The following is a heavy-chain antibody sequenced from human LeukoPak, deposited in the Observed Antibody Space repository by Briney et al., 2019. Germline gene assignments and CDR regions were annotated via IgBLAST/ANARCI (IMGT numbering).Heavy chain of an antibody. CDR3: ARDSSDVRGYYYGYFQH. CDR2: IVVGSGNT. D-gene: IGHD3-22*01. V-gene: IGHV1-58*01. CDR1: GFTFTSSA. Sequence: TSVKVSCKASGFTFTSSAVQWVRQARGQRLEWIGWIVVGSGNTNYAQRFQERFTITRDMSTSTAYMELSSLRSEDTAVYYCARDSSDVRGYYYGYFQHWGQGTLVTVSS. J-gene: IGHJ1*01.